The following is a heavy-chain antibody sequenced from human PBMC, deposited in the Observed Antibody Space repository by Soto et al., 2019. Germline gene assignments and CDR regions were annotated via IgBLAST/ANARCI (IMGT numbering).Heavy chain of an antibody. J-gene: IGHJ5*02. CDR1: GFTLSGYA. CDR2: ISSSSSNI. D-gene: IGHD2-15*01. CDR3: ARDCSLGSRYCRWFDP. V-gene: IGHV3-48*02. Sequence: EVQLVESGGGLVQPGGSLRLSCLASGFTLSGYAMNWVRQAPGKGLEWVSYISSSSSNIQYAGSVKGRFTISRDNAKNSLHLQINSLRDEDTAVYYCARDCSLGSRYCRWFDPWGQGTLVTVSS.